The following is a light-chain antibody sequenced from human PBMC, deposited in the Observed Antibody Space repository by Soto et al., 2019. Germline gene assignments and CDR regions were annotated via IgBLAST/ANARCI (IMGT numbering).Light chain of an antibody. V-gene: IGKV3-20*01. CDR2: GAS. CDR1: QSVSGY. J-gene: IGKJ1*01. Sequence: EIVLTQSPDTLSLSPGERATLSCRASQSVSGYLGWYQQKPGQAPRLLIYGASSRATGIPDRFSGSGSGTDFTLTISRLEPEDFAVYYCQQYGSSPQTFGQGTKVDIK. CDR3: QQYGSSPQT.